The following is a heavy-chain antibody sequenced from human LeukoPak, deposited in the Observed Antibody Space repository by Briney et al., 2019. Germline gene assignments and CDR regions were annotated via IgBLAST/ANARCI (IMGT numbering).Heavy chain of an antibody. D-gene: IGHD5-18*01. CDR1: GGSISSGDYY. J-gene: IGHJ4*02. CDR2: IYYSGST. Sequence: SETLSLTCTVSGGSISSGDYYWSWIRQPPGKGLEWIGYIYYSGSTYYNPSLKRRVTISVDTSKNQFSLKLSSVTAADTAVYYCAIHTAMGAHDYWGQGTLVTVSS. CDR3: AIHTAMGAHDY. V-gene: IGHV4-30-4*08.